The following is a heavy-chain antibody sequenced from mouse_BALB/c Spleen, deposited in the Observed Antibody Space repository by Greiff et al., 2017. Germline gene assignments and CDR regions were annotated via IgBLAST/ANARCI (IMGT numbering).Heavy chain of an antibody. CDR1: GFSLTSYG. J-gene: IGHJ4*01. D-gene: IGHD3-2*01. V-gene: IGHV2-2*02. CDR3: ARSRQLGGVYYAMDY. Sequence: QVHVKQSGPGLVQPSQSLSITCTVSGFSLTSYGVHWVRQSPGKGLEWLGVIWSGGSTDYNAAFISRLSISKDNSKSQVFFKMNSLQANDTAIYYCARSRQLGGVYYAMDYWGQGTSVTVSS. CDR2: IWSGGST.